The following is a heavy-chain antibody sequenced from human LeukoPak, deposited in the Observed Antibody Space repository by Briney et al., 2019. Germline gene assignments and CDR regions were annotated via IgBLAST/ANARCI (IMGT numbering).Heavy chain of an antibody. CDR2: ISGSSSSI. CDR1: GFTFSSYA. V-gene: IGHV3-21*01. Sequence: GGSLRLSCAASGFTFSSYAMTWVRQAPGKGLEWVSGISGSSSSIFYADSVKGRFTISRDNAKNSLYLQMNSLRAEDTAVYYCARAEYSSGWYYFDYWGQGTLVTVSS. D-gene: IGHD6-19*01. J-gene: IGHJ4*02. CDR3: ARAEYSSGWYYFDY.